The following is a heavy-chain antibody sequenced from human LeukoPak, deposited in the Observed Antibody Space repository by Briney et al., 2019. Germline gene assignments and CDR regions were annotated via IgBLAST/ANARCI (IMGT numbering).Heavy chain of an antibody. CDR1: GFSFNSDW. V-gene: IGHV3-7*01. CDR3: AREVYCSGGSCFDGFDY. Sequence: GGSLRLSCAASGFSFNSDWMDWVRQAPGKGLEWVANIKHDESEKNYLDSVKGRFTISRDNAQNSLYLQMNGLRAEDTAVYYCAREVYCSGGSCFDGFDYWGQGTLVTVSS. J-gene: IGHJ4*02. D-gene: IGHD2-15*01. CDR2: IKHDESEK.